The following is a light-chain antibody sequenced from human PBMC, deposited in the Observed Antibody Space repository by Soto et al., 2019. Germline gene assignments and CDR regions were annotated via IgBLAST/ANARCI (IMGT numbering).Light chain of an antibody. V-gene: IGKV2-24*01. CDR1: QSLVYSDGNTY. CDR2: RVS. CDR3: VQFGHLPRT. J-gene: IGKJ1*01. Sequence: DVVLNQTPLSSAVALGQPASISCKSSQSLVYSDGNTYLSWLQQRPGQPPRILIYRVSKRFSRVPGRFSGSGAGTDFTLKISRVEAEDVGVYYCVQFGHLPRTFGQGTKVEI.